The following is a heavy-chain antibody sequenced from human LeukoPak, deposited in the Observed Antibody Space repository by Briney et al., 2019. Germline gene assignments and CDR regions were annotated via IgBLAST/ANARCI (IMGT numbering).Heavy chain of an antibody. J-gene: IGHJ4*02. D-gene: IGHD3-22*01. CDR1: GFTFSSYV. V-gene: IGHV3-23*01. CDR3: ARGSQYYYDSRGYQY. CDR2: ISSSGGST. Sequence: GGSLRLSCAASGFTFSSYVMSWVRQAPGKGPEWISTISSSGGSTFYADSVKGRFTISRDNSKNTLYLQMNSLRVEDTAVYYCARGSQYYYDSRGYQYWGQGTLVTVSS.